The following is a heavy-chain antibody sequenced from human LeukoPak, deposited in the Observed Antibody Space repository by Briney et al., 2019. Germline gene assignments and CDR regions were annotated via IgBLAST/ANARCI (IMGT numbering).Heavy chain of an antibody. D-gene: IGHD3-3*01. CDR2: INHSGST. CDR3: ASVSSRFWSHRAYYFDY. CDR1: GGSFSGYY. Sequence: SETLSLTCAVYGGSFSGYYWSWIRQPPGKGLEWIREINHSGSTNYNPSLKSRVTISVDTSKNQFSLKLSSVTAADTAVYYCASVSSRFWSHRAYYFDYWGQGTLVTVSS. V-gene: IGHV4-34*01. J-gene: IGHJ4*02.